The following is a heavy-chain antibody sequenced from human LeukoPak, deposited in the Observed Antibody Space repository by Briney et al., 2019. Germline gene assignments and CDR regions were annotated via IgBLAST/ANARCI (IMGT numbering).Heavy chain of an antibody. CDR2: INHSGST. V-gene: IGHV4-34*01. CDR3: AREVGATGY. D-gene: IGHD1-26*01. J-gene: IGHJ4*02. CDR1: GGSFSGYY. Sequence: KPSETLSLTCAVYGGSFSGYYWSWIRQPPGKGLEWIGEINHSGSTNYNPSLKSRVTISVDTSKNQFSLKLSSVTAADTAVYYCAREVGATGYWGQGTLVTVSS.